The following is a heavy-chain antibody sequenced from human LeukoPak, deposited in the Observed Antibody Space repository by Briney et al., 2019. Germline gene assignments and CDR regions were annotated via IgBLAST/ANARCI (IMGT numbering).Heavy chain of an antibody. CDR3: ERYSGDALNY. D-gene: IGHD7-27*01. J-gene: IGHJ4*02. CDR2: ISSSSTYI. CDR1: GFTFSSSS. Sequence: GRPLSLSCAASGFTFSSSSMNWVRQASGKGPEWVSYISSSSTYIYYADSLKGRFTISRDTAKNSLYLQMNSLRAEDTAVYYCERYSGDALNYWGQGTLVTVSS. V-gene: IGHV3-21*01.